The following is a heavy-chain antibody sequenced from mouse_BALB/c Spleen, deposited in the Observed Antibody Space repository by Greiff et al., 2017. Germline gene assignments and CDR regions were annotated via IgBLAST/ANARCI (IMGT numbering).Heavy chain of an antibody. CDR1: GYSFTSYW. CDR2: IDPSDSET. V-gene: IGHV1S126*01. CDR3: GREGGTWIAY. J-gene: IGHJ3*01. Sequence: VQLQQSGPQLVRPGASVKISCKASGYSFTSYWMHWVQQRPGQGLEWIGMIDPSDSETRLNKKFKDKATLTADKSSSTAYMQLSSPTSEDAAVYYCGREGGTWIAYWGQGTLVTVSA.